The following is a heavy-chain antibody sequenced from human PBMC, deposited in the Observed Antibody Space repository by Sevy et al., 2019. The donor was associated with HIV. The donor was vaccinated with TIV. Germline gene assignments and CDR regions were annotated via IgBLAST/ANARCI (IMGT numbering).Heavy chain of an antibody. CDR2: ISYDGSNK. J-gene: IGHJ4*02. CDR3: AKGGSSSWHSTPLDY. D-gene: IGHD6-13*01. Sequence: GGYLRLSCAASGFTFSSYGMHWVRQAPGKGLEWVAVISYDGSNKYYADSVKGRFTISRDNSKNTLYLQMNSLRAEDTAVYYCAKGGSSSWHSTPLDYWGQGTLVTVSS. CDR1: GFTFSSYG. V-gene: IGHV3-30*18.